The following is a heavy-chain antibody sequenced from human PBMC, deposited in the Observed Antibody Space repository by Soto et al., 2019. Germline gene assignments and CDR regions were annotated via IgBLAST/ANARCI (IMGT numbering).Heavy chain of an antibody. Sequence: PWGSLRLSCVASGFNFGNFGMHWVRQAPGKGLEWVTVISNDENIKQDSVRGRFAIARDHSKNTLYLQLTSLRAEDTAIYYCARGVRGVLDYWGQGTLVTVSS. D-gene: IGHD3-10*01. V-gene: IGHV3-33*01. J-gene: IGHJ4*02. CDR1: GFNFGNFG. CDR3: ARGVRGVLDY. CDR2: ISNDENIK.